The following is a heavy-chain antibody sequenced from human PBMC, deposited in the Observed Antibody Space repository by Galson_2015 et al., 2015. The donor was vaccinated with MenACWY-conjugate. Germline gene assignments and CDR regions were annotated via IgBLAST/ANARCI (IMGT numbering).Heavy chain of an antibody. J-gene: IGHJ3*02. CDR1: GFSLSTYEMC. CDR3: ARMHIVLDATDAFDI. Sequence: PALVKPTQTLTLTCTFSGFSLSTYEMCIYWVRQPPGQALEWLDLIAWRDNKYYTTSLKTRLTISKDTSTNQVVLTMTNVDPVDTATYYCARMHIVLDATDAFDIWGQGTMVTVSS. V-gene: IGHV2-70*18. CDR2: IAWRDNK. D-gene: IGHD3-22*01.